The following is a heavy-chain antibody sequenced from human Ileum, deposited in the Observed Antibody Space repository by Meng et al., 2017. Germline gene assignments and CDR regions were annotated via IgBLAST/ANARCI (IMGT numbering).Heavy chain of an antibody. CDR2: AGT. Sequence: QVDLQGPGPGLWRPSGPTSLLCTASGGSVSTSDYQWGWIRQPPGKGLEWIGYAGTNYNPSLKSRVTISVDTSKRQFSLKLTSVTAADTAVYYCARDHWGSLDYWGQGILVTVSS. J-gene: IGHJ4*02. CDR1: GGSVSTSDYQ. V-gene: IGHV4-61*08. CDR3: ARDHWGSLDY. D-gene: IGHD7-27*01.